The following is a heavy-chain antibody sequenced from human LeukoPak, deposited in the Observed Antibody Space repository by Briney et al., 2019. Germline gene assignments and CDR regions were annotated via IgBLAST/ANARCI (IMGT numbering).Heavy chain of an antibody. J-gene: IGHJ4*02. CDR3: AKTYSPTDSSSWYEFGY. CDR2: ISWDGGST. Sequence: VGALRLSCAASGFTLDDYTMHALRQAPGRGGNWVSLISWDGGSTYYADSVKGRFTISRDNSKNSLYLQMNSLRTEDTALYYCAKTYSPTDSSSWYEFGYWGQGTLVTVSS. D-gene: IGHD6-13*01. V-gene: IGHV3-43*01. CDR1: GFTLDDYT.